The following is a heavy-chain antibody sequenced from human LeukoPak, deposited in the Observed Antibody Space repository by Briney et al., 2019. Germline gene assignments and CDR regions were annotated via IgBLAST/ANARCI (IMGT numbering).Heavy chain of an antibody. Sequence: GGSPRLSCAASGFTFSDYYMSWIRQAPGKGLEWVSYISSSGSTIYYADSVKGRFTISRDNAKNSLYLQMNSLRVEDTAVYYCARPYTIRGNWFDPWGQGTLVTVSS. J-gene: IGHJ5*02. D-gene: IGHD3-10*01. V-gene: IGHV3-11*04. CDR1: GFTFSDYY. CDR2: ISSSGSTI. CDR3: ARPYTIRGNWFDP.